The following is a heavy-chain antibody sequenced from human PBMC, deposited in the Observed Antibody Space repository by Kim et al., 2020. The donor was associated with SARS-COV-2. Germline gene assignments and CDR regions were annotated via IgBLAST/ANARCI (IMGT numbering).Heavy chain of an antibody. CDR1: GASITSGSHY. D-gene: IGHD6-13*01. J-gene: IGHJ4*02. CDR2: ISTSGST. CDR3: ARAAAVSFDC. V-gene: IGHV4-61*02. Sequence: SETLSLTCTVSGASITSGSHYWTWIRQPAWKGLEWIGRISTSGSTNYNPSLKSRLTISLDTSKNQFSLKVNSVTAADTAIYYCARAAAVSFDCWGQGTLVTVSS.